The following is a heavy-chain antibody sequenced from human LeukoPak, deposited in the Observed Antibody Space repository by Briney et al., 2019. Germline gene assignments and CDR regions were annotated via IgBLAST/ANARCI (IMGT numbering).Heavy chain of an antibody. D-gene: IGHD3-10*01. CDR2: ISAYNGST. CDR1: GYTFTSYG. Sequence: GASVKVSCKASGYTFTSYGISWVRQAPGQGLEWMGWISAYNGSTNYAQKLQGRVTMTTDTSTSTAYMELRSLRSDDTAVYYCARGADGSGSYYNNLEVDLFDYWGQGTLVTVSS. CDR3: ARGADGSGSYYNNLEVDLFDY. J-gene: IGHJ4*02. V-gene: IGHV1-18*01.